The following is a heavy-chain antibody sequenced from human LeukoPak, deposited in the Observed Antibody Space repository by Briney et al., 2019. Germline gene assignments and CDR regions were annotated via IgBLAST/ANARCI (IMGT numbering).Heavy chain of an antibody. J-gene: IGHJ4*02. D-gene: IGHD3-22*01. Sequence: SGTLSLTCAVYGGSFSGYYWSWIRQPPGKGLEWIGRIYTSGSTNYNPSLKSRVTMSVDTSKNQFSLKLSSVTAADTAVYYCAREAYYYDSSGQNTLGYWGQGTLVTVSS. V-gene: IGHV4-59*10. CDR1: GGSFSGYY. CDR3: AREAYYYDSSGQNTLGY. CDR2: IYTSGST.